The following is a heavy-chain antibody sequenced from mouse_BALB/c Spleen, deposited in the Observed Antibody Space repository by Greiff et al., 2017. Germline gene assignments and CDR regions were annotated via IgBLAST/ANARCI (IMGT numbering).Heavy chain of an antibody. Sequence: VQLQQSGPELVKPGASVKISCKASGYAFSSSWMNWVKQRPGQGLEWIGRIYPGDGDTNYNGKFKGKATLTADKSSSTAYMQLSSLTSVDSAVYFCAREATVVEDFDVWGAGTTVTVSS. CDR3: AREATVVEDFDV. CDR1: GYAFSSSW. V-gene: IGHV1-82*01. D-gene: IGHD1-1*01. J-gene: IGHJ1*01. CDR2: IYPGDGDT.